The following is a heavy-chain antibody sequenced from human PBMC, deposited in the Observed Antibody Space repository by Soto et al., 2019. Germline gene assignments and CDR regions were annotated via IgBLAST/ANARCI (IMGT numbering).Heavy chain of an antibody. D-gene: IGHD5-18*01. CDR1: GCTFTRYY. CDR2: INPSGGST. V-gene: IGHV1-46*01. Sequence: ASVKVSCKASGCTFTRYYMHWVRQATGQGLEWMGIINPSGGSTSYAQKFQGRVTMTRDTSTSTVYMELSSLRSEDTAVYYCARGPFVLQLWSYYFDYWGQGTLVTVSS. J-gene: IGHJ4*02. CDR3: ARGPFVLQLWSYYFDY.